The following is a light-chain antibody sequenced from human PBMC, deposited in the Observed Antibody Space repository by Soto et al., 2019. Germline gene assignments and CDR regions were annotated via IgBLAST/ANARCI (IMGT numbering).Light chain of an antibody. CDR2: DDS. CDR1: NIGSKS. CDR3: QVWDTSSVHPVV. V-gene: IGLV3-21*02. J-gene: IGLJ2*01. Sequence: SYELTQPPSVSVAPEQTARVTCGGSNIGSKSAHWYQQKAGQAPVVVVYDDSDRPSGIPERFSGSKSGNTATLTISRVEAGDEADYYCQVWDTSSVHPVVFGGGTKVTVL.